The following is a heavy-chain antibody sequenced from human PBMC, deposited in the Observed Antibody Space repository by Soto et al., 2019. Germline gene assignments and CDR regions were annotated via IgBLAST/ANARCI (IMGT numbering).Heavy chain of an antibody. CDR2: IYYTGRT. CDR3: AREGSSSPEYFDF. Sequence: SEPLFLPCSVSVGSISSYDYYWTWIPQPPGEGLEWIGHIYYTGRTSSTPSLESRVTISIDTSKNQFSLKLSSVSAADTAVYYCAREGSSSPEYFDFWGPGTLVTVSS. CDR1: VGSISSYDYY. J-gene: IGHJ4*02. V-gene: IGHV4-30-4*01. D-gene: IGHD2-15*01.